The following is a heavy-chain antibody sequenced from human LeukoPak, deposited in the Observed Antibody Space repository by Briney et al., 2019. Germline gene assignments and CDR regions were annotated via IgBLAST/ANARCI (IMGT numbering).Heavy chain of an antibody. CDR2: IIPIFGTA. Sequence: EASVKVSCKASGGTFSSYAISWVRQAPGQGLEWMGGIIPIFGTANYAQKFQGRVTITADESTSTAYMELSSLRPEDTAVYYCAREEVDILTGYNWFDPWGQGTLVTVSS. CDR1: GGTFSSYA. V-gene: IGHV1-69*13. D-gene: IGHD3-9*01. CDR3: AREEVDILTGYNWFDP. J-gene: IGHJ5*02.